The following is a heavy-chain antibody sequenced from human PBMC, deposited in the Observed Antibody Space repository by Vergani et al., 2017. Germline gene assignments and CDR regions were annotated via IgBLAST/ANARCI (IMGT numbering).Heavy chain of an antibody. Sequence: QVHLVQSGAEVKKPGASVKVSCKASWYAFTSYHMHWVRQAPGQGLEWMEIINPSGGYTRYSQKFQGRVTMTRDTSTSTVFMELSSLRSDDTAVYYCAREGVTSMVRGVLSSTEVDPWGQGTVVIVSA. CDR3: AREGVTSMVRGVLSSTEVDP. D-gene: IGHD3-10*01. CDR1: WYAFTSYH. CDR2: INPSGGYT. V-gene: IGHV1-46*03. J-gene: IGHJ5*02.